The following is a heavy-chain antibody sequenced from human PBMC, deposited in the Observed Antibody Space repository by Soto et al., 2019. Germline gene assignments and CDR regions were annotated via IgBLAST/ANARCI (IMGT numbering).Heavy chain of an antibody. D-gene: IGHD7-27*01. CDR3: ARGTRTGHYYYYYYGMDV. J-gene: IGHJ6*02. CDR1: GGSFSGYY. Sequence: PSETLSLTCAVYGGSFSGYYWSWIRQPPGKGLEWIGEINHSGSTNYNPSLKSRVTISVDTSKNQFSLKLSSVTAADTAVYYCARGTRTGHYYYYYYGMDVWGQGTTVTVSS. CDR2: INHSGST. V-gene: IGHV4-34*01.